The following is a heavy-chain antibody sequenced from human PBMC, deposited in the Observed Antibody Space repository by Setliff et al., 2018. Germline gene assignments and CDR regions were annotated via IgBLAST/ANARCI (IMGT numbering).Heavy chain of an antibody. Sequence: GVLRLSCAASGFTFSASPMTWVRQAPGKGLEWVGFIRSKAYGGTTEYAASVKGRFTISRDDSKSIAYLQMNSLKTEDTAVYYCTAKERGYWGQGTLVTVSS. CDR2: IRSKAYGGTT. CDR3: TAKERGY. V-gene: IGHV3-49*04. J-gene: IGHJ4*02. CDR1: GFTFSASP.